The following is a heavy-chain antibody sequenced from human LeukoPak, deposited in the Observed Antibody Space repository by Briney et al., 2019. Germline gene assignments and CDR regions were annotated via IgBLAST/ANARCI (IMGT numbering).Heavy chain of an antibody. CDR1: GFIFSDYY. CDR2: ISSSGSTI. Sequence: GGSLRLSCAASGFIFSDYYMSWIRQAPGKGPEWVSYISSSGSTIYYADSVKGRFTISRDNAKNSLYLQMNSLRVDDTAVYYCARVWYSGSYPVDYWGQGTLVTVSS. D-gene: IGHD1-26*01. CDR3: ARVWYSGSYPVDY. V-gene: IGHV3-11*01. J-gene: IGHJ4*02.